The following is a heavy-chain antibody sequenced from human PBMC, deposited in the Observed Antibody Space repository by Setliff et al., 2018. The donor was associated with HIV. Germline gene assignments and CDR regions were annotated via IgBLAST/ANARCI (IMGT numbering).Heavy chain of an antibody. Sequence: GGSLRLSCAASGFTFNSYAMSWVRQAPGKGLEWVSAISGSGGSTYYADSVKGRFTISRDNAKNTLDLQMNSLRAEDTAVYYCAKGRYSSGANYYYYYMDVWGRGTTVTVSS. CDR1: GFTFNSYA. CDR3: AKGRYSSGANYYYYYMDV. V-gene: IGHV3-23*01. D-gene: IGHD6-19*01. J-gene: IGHJ6*03. CDR2: ISGSGGST.